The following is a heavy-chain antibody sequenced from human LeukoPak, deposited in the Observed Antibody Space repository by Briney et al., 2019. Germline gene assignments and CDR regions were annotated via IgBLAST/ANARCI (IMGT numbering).Heavy chain of an antibody. D-gene: IGHD3-10*01. CDR1: GFIFSSYW. CDR3: ARDRYYGSGSYSYYYYGMDV. V-gene: IGHV3-74*01. CDR2: INSDGSNT. J-gene: IGHJ6*02. Sequence: GGSLRLSCAASGFIFSSYWMYWVRQAPGKGLVWVAHINSDGSNTNYADSVKGRFTISRDNSKNTLYLQMNSLRAEDTAVYYCARDRYYGSGSYSYYYYGMDVWGQGTTVTVSS.